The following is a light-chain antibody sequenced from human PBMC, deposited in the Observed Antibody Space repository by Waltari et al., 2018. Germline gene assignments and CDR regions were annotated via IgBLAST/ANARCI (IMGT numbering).Light chain of an antibody. Sequence: EIVLTQSPATLSLSPGERATISCRASQSVSSYLAWYQQKPGQAPRLLIYDASNRATGIPARFSGSGSGKDFTLTISSLEPEDFAVYYCQQRSNWPLTFGGGTKVEIK. CDR1: QSVSSY. CDR2: DAS. V-gene: IGKV3-11*01. CDR3: QQRSNWPLT. J-gene: IGKJ4*01.